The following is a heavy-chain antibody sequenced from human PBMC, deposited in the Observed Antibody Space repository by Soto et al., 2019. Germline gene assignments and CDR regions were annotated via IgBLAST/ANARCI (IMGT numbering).Heavy chain of an antibody. CDR1: GGSISSGDYY. J-gene: IGHJ6*02. D-gene: IGHD3-10*01. V-gene: IGHV4-30-4*01. Sequence: TLSLTCTVSGGSISSGDYYWSWIRQPPGKGLEWIGYIYYSGSTYYNPSLKSRVTISVDTSKNQLSLKLSSVTAADTAVYYCARQYYGSGSSRGMDVWGQGTTVTVSS. CDR2: IYYSGST. CDR3: ARQYYGSGSSRGMDV.